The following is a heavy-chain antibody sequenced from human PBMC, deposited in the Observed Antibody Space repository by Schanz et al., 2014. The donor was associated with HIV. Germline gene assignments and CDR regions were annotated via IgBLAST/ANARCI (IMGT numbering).Heavy chain of an antibody. CDR1: GFNFRDYG. V-gene: IGHV3-30*18. CDR3: AKDGSSSGWGVGDY. CDR2: ISSDGRTK. Sequence: QVQLLESGGGVVQPGRSLRLSCVASGFNFRDYGIHWVRQAPGKGLEWVAVISSDGRTKYYGDSVKGRFFVSRDNRDNMIFLQMNSLRPNDTAMYYCAKDGSSSGWGVGDYWGQGTQVTVSS. D-gene: IGHD6-19*01. J-gene: IGHJ4*02.